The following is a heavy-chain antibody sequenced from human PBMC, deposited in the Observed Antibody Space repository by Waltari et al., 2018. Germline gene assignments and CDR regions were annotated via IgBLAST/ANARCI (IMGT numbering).Heavy chain of an antibody. J-gene: IGHJ3*02. Sequence: VQLVESGGGLVQPGGSLRLSCAASGFTFSSYSMNWVRQAPGKGLEWIGSIYHSGSTYYNPSLKSRVTISVDTSKNQFSLKLSSVTAADTAVYYCARRRSGAFDIWGQGTMVTVSS. CDR3: ARRRSGAFDI. D-gene: IGHD3-10*01. CDR1: GFTFSSYS. CDR2: IYHSGST. V-gene: IGHV4-38-2*01.